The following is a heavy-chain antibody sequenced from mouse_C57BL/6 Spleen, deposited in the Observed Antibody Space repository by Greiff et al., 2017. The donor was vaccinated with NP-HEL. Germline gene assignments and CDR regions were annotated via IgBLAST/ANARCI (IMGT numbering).Heavy chain of an antibody. CDR2: IDPSDSYT. V-gene: IGHV1-69*01. CDR1: GYTFTSYW. CDR3: ARRKDGYPFAY. Sequence: QVQLQQPGAELVMPGASVKLSCKASGYTFTSYWMHWVKQRPGQGLEWIGEIDPSDSYTNYNQKFKGKSTLTVDKSSSTAYMQLSSLTSEDSAVYYCARRKDGYPFAYWGQGTLVTVSA. J-gene: IGHJ3*01. D-gene: IGHD2-3*01.